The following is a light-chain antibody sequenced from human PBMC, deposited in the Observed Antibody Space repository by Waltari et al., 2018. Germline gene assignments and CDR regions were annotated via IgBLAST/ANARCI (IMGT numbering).Light chain of an antibody. V-gene: IGLV1-44*01. CDR3: AAWDESLKGWV. CDR2: GND. Sequence: QSVLIQPPSASGTPGQRGTVPCFGSSSNIGSKTVDWYQAVPGTAPKRLINGNDHRPAWVPDRFSGSKSGASGSLAISGLQPEDETDYYCAAWDESLKGWVFGGGTRLTVL. J-gene: IGLJ3*02. CDR1: SSNIGSKT.